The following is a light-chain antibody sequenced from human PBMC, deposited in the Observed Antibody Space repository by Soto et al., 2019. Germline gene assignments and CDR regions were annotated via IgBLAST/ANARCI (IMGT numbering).Light chain of an antibody. CDR2: GAS. Sequence: EIGMTQSPATLSVSPGERATLSCRASQSVSSNLAWYQQKPGHAPRLLIYGASTRATGIPARFSGSGSGTEFTLTIRSLKSEDFAVYYCQQYNNWPFWTFGQGTKVAIK. V-gene: IGKV3-15*01. CDR1: QSVSSN. J-gene: IGKJ1*01. CDR3: QQYNNWPFWT.